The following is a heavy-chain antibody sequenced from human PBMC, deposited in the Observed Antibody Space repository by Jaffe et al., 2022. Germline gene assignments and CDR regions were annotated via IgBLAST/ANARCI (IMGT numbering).Heavy chain of an antibody. CDR3: ARFRRRYCSGGSCYKAFFDY. Sequence: QLQLQESGPGLVKPSETLSLTCTVSGGSISSSSYYWGWIRQPPGKGLEWIGSIYYSGSTYYNPSLKSRVTISVDTSKNQFSLKLSSVTAADTAVYYCARFRRRYCSGGSCYKAFFDYWGQGTLVTVSS. J-gene: IGHJ4*02. V-gene: IGHV4-39*01. CDR2: IYYSGST. D-gene: IGHD2-15*01. CDR1: GGSISSSSYY.